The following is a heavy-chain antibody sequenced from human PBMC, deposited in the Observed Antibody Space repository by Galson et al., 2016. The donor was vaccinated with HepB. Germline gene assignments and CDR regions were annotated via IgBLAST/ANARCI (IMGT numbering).Heavy chain of an antibody. J-gene: IGHJ2*01. CDR2: LSHDGDSK. CDR1: GFTFSNYG. V-gene: IGHV3-30*18. CDR3: AKDQGRRSWYFDL. Sequence: SLRLSCAASGFTFSNYGMHWVRQAPGKRLEWVAFLSHDGDSKYYADSVKGRFTISRDSSENTLYLSRDNSKNTLYLQMNSLRREDTAVYYCAKDQGRRSWYFDLWGRGTLVTVSS.